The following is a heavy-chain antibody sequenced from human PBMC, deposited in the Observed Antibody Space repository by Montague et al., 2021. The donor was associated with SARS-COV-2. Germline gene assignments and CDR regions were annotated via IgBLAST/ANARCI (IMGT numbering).Heavy chain of an antibody. J-gene: IGHJ5*02. V-gene: IGHV4-59*01. CDR3: ARAYCGGDCHVGP. CDR1: VGSISNYY. D-gene: IGHD2-21*02. CDR2: IYDSGSA. Sequence: SETLSLTWTASVGSISNYYWTWIRQPPGKGLEWIGYIYDSGSANYNPSLKSRSTISVDTSNNQFSLRLSSVTAADTAVYYCARAYCGGDCHVGPWGQGILVTVSS.